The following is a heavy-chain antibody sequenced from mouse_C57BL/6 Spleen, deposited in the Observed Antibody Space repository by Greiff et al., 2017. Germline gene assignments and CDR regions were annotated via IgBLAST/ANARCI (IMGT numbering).Heavy chain of an antibody. V-gene: IGHV1-64*01. CDR1: GYTFTSYW. D-gene: IGHD2-4*01. Sequence: VQLQQPGAELVKPGASVKLSCKASGYTFTSYWMHWVKQRPGQGLEWIGMIHPNSGSTNYNEKFKSKATLTVDKSSSTAYMQLSSLTSEDSAVYYCARPYDYDGFAYWGQGTLVTVSA. CDR2: IHPNSGST. CDR3: ARPYDYDGFAY. J-gene: IGHJ3*01.